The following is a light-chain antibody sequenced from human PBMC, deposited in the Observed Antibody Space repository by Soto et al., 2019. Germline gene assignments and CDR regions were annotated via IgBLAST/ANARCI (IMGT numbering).Light chain of an antibody. Sequence: QSVLTQPPSASGSPGQSVTISCTGTSNDVGGYNFVSWYQQHPGKAPKLMIFDVSKRPSGVPDRFSGSKSGSTASLTVSGLQAEDEADYYCSSYAGNNIYYVFGNGTKVTVL. V-gene: IGLV2-8*01. J-gene: IGLJ1*01. CDR1: SNDVGGYNF. CDR2: DVS. CDR3: SSYAGNNIYYV.